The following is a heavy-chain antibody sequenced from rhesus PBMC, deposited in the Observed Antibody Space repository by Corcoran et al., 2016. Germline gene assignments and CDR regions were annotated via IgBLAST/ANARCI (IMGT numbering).Heavy chain of an antibody. D-gene: IGHD1-14*01. V-gene: IGHV4-173*01. Sequence: QLQLQESGPGLVKPSETLTRTCAVSGGSISSHSWRWIPQPPGQGLESVGRISGSGRSTDYNPSLKSRVTSSTDTTKNQFSLTLSSVTAADTAVYYCARDTTAGWDFDIWGPGTPITVSS. CDR2: ISGSGRST. CDR3: ARDTTAGWDFDI. J-gene: IGHJ2*01. CDR1: GGSISSHS.